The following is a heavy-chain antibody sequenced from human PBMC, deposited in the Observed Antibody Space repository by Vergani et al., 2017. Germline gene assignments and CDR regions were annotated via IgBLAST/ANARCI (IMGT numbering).Heavy chain of an antibody. D-gene: IGHD3-16*01. Sequence: QVQLQESGPGLVKPSETLTLTCDVSDSSIMTNPYWGWFRQSPGKGLEWIGCIHHSGDTHYNSSLKSRVSISIVSSSKFSLSLTSVTAADTAIYYCARHRGLGGFFPSSYFYGMDVWVHGTTVTVSS. CDR1: DSSIMTNPY. J-gene: IGHJ6*02. CDR2: IHHSGDT. CDR3: ARHRGLGGFFPSSYFYGMDV. V-gene: IGHV4-38-2*01.